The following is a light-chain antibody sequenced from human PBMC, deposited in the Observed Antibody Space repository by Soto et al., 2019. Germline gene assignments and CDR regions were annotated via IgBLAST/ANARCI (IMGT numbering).Light chain of an antibody. V-gene: IGLV2-14*01. CDR2: EVR. J-gene: IGLJ1*01. CDR1: SSDVGAYNY. CDR3: GSYRISTAV. Sequence: QSVLTQPASVSGSPGQSITISCTGTSSDVGAYNYVSWYQQYPGKAPKVIIFEVRKRPSGVSNRFSGSKSGNTASLTISGLQAEDEADYYCGSYRISTAVFGTGTKVTVL.